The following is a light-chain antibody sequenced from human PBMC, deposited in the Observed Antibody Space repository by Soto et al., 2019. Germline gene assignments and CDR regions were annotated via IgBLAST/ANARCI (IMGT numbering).Light chain of an antibody. J-gene: IGKJ4*01. CDR2: DAS. V-gene: IGKV3-11*01. CDR1: QSVSSY. CDR3: QQRSNWPLT. Sequence: EIVLTQSPDTLSLSPGARATLSCLASQSVSSYLAWYQQKPCQAPRLLIYDASNRATGIPARFSGSGSGTDFTLPISSLEPEDFAVYYCQQRSNWPLTFGGGTKVDI.